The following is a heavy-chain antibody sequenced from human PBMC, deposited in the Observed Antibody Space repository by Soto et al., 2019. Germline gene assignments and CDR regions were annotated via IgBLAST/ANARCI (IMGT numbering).Heavy chain of an antibody. D-gene: IGHD1-7*01. J-gene: IGHJ4*02. CDR1: GFTFSSYA. CDR2: ISYDGSNK. CDR3: ARDPQTRYTWNYHASPFDY. Sequence: QVQLVESGGGVVQPGRSLRLSCAASGFTFSSYAMHWVRQAPGKGLEWVAVISYDGSNKYYADSVKGRFTISRDNSKNTLYLQMNSLRAEDTAVYYCARDPQTRYTWNYHASPFDYWGQGTLVTVSS. V-gene: IGHV3-30-3*01.